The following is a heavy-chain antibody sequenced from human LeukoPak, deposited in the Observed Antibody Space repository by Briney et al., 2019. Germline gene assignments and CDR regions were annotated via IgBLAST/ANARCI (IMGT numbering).Heavy chain of an antibody. CDR3: ARTTTFAPHFDY. V-gene: IGHV3-23*01. D-gene: IGHD1-1*01. CDR2: LSHSGGSA. Sequence: GGSLRLSCAGSGFSFSTYVLSWVRQAPGKGLEWVSSLSHSGGSAYYTDSVKGRFTISRDNSKNTLYLHMNSLRAEDTAVYYCARTTTFAPHFDYWGQGTLVTVSS. CDR1: GFSFSTYV. J-gene: IGHJ4*02.